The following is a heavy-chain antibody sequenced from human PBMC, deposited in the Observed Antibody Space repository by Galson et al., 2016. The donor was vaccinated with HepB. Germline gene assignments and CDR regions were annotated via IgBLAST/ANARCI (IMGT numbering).Heavy chain of an antibody. CDR3: ARHCGGGSCYRAFEI. CDR2: INHSGCT. V-gene: IGHV4-34*01. J-gene: IGHJ3*02. CDR1: GGSFSGY. Sequence: SETLSLTCAVHGGSFSGYWSWIRQPPGKGLEWIGEINHSGCTNYNPSLKSRVTISVDASKNQISLKLSSMTAADTAVYYCARHCGGGSCYRAFEIWGQGTTVTVSS. D-gene: IGHD2-15*01.